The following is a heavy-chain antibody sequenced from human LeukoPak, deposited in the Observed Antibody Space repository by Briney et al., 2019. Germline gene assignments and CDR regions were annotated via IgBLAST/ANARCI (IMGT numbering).Heavy chain of an antibody. J-gene: IGHJ4*02. CDR3: ARYVPVRTGTTRASFDY. D-gene: IGHD1-1*01. CDR1: GGSFSGYY. CDR2: INHSGST. V-gene: IGHV4-34*01. Sequence: PSETLSLTCAVYGGSFSGYYWSWIRQPPGKGLEWIREINHSGSTNYNPSLKSRVAISVDTSKSQFSLNLRSVTAADTAVYYCARYVPVRTGTTRASFDYWGQGTLVTVSS.